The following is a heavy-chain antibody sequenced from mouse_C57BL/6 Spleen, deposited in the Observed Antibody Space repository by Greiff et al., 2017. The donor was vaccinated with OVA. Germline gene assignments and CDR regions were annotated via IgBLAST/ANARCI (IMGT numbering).Heavy chain of an antibody. D-gene: IGHD1-1*01. CDR3: ARERGITTVVEGNYFDY. Sequence: QVQLQQPGAELVKPGASVKVSCKASGYTFTSYWMHWVKQRPGQGLEWIGNINPSNGGTNYNEKFKSKATLTVDKSSSTAYMQLSSLTSEDSAVYYCARERGITTVVEGNYFDYWGQGTTLTVSS. J-gene: IGHJ2*01. CDR1: GYTFTSYW. CDR2: INPSNGGT. V-gene: IGHV1-53*01.